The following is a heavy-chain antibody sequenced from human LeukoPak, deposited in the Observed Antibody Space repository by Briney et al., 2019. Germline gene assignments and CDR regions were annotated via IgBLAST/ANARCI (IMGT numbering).Heavy chain of an antibody. CDR1: GGTLSSYA. CDR2: IIPIFGTA. D-gene: IGHD2-21*01. Sequence: VASLKVSCKASGGTLSSYAISWVRQAPGQRLEWMGRIIPIFGTANSAQKLQGRVTITTDESTSTAYMELSSLRSEDTAVYYCARGGMVVGYFDYWGQGTLVTVS. CDR3: ARGGMVVGYFDY. J-gene: IGHJ4*02. V-gene: IGHV1-69*05.